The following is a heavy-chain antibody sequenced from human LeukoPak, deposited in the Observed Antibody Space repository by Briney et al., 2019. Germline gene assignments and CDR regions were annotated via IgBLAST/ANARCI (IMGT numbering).Heavy chain of an antibody. CDR1: GGTFSSYA. CDR2: IIPIFGTA. D-gene: IGHD4-17*01. CDR3: ARDHSSDYGDYRGFDY. V-gene: IGHV1-69*13. Sequence: SVTVSRKASGGTFSSYAISWVRQATGQGLEWVGGIIPIFGTANFAQEFQGRVTLTADGSSRTAYMKLSSLRHEDRAVYYCARDHSSDYGDYRGFDYWGQGTLVTVSS. J-gene: IGHJ4*02.